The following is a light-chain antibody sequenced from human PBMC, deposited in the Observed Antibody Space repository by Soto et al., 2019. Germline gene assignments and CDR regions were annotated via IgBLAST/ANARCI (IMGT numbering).Light chain of an antibody. V-gene: IGKV3-20*01. CDR1: QSVGNDY. J-gene: IGKJ4*01. Sequence: EIVLTQSPGTLSLSPGERATLSCRASQSVGNDYLAWFQQRPGQAPRLLIYDASSRATGIPDRFSGSGSGTDFTLTISRLEPEDFAVYYGQQCGTSPLTFGGGTKVEIK. CDR3: QQCGTSPLT. CDR2: DAS.